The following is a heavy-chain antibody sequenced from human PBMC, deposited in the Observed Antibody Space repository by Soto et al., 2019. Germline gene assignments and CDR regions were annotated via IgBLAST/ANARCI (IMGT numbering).Heavy chain of an antibody. CDR3: ARKSTYFDY. CDR1: GGSISSSSYY. CDR2: IYYSGST. J-gene: IGHJ4*02. V-gene: IGHV4-39*01. Sequence: SETLSLTCTVSGGSISSSSYYWGWIRQPPGKGLEWSGSIYYSGSTYYNPSLKSRVTISVDTSKNQFSLKLSSVTAADTAVYYCARKSTYFDYWGQGTLVTVSS.